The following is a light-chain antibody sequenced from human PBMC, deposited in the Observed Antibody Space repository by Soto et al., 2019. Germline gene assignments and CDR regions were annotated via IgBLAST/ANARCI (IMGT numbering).Light chain of an antibody. V-gene: IGLV1-40*01. J-gene: IGLJ3*02. Sequence: QSVLTQPPSVSGAPGQRITISCTGSSSNIGAGYDVYWYQQLPGTAPKVLMYGNSNRPSGVPDRFSGSKSGTSASLAITGLQPEDEASYFCGSYTSATTWVFGGGTKLTVL. CDR3: GSYTSATTWV. CDR1: SSNIGAGYD. CDR2: GNS.